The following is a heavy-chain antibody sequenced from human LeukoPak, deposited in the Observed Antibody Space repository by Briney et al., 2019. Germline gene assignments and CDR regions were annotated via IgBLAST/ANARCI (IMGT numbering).Heavy chain of an antibody. CDR1: GYTFTGYY. D-gene: IGHD3-22*01. J-gene: IGHJ4*02. CDR2: INPNSGVT. V-gene: IGHV1-2*02. CDR3: ARDLGYYDRLDQFDC. Sequence: ASVKVSCKASGYTFTGYYIHWVRQAPGQGLEWMGWINPNSGVTNSAQQFQGRVTLTRDTSISTAYMELSRLRSDDTAVYYCARDLGYYDRLDQFDCWGQGTLVTVFS.